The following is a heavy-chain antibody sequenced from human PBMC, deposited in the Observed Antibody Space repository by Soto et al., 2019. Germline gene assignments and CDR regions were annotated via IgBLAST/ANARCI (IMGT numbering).Heavy chain of an antibody. CDR2: ISSSGDTI. D-gene: IGHD6-13*01. Sequence: QVQLVESGGGLVKPGGSLRLSCAASGFTFSDYYMNWIRQAPGQGLEWVSYISSSGDTIYYADSVKGRFTMSRDNAKKSLYVQMDSLRAEDTAVYYCARGGVAYTSSWGIDYWVQGTLVTVSS. V-gene: IGHV3-11*01. J-gene: IGHJ4*02. CDR1: GFTFSDYY. CDR3: ARGGVAYTSSWGIDY.